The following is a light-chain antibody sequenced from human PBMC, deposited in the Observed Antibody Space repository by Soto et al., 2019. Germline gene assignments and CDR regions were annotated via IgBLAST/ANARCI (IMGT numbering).Light chain of an antibody. CDR2: GAS. Sequence: DIQMTPSPSTLSASVGDRVSITCRAIHSIISWLAWYQPTPGKAPKLLIYGASTLQGGVPSRFSGSESGTDFTLTISSVQPEDFATYYCQQATTFPLTFGGGTKVDIK. CDR3: QQATTFPLT. CDR1: HSIISW. V-gene: IGKV1-12*01. J-gene: IGKJ4*01.